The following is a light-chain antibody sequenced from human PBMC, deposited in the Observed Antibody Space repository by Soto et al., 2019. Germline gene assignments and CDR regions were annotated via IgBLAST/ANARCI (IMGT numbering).Light chain of an antibody. CDR3: QQLNSYPLT. CDR1: RGISSY. J-gene: IGKJ4*01. V-gene: IGKV1-9*01. Sequence: DIQLTQSPSFLSASVGDRVTITCRASRGISSYLAWYQQKPGTAPKLLIYAASTLQSGVPSRFSGSGSGTEFTLTISSLQPEDFATYYCQQLNSYPLTFGGGTKVEIK. CDR2: AAS.